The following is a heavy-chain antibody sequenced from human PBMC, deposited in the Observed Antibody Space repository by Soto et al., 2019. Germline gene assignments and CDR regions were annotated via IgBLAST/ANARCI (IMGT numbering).Heavy chain of an antibody. J-gene: IGHJ6*01. CDR2: INSNSATI. V-gene: IGHV3-48*02. CDR1: GFTFSSYS. Sequence: EVQLVESGGGLVQPGGSLRLSCAASGFTFSSYSMTWVRQAPGKGLEWVSYINSNSATIYNADSVKGRFTISRDDAKNSLYLQMNSLRDEDTAVYYCARVGSTPYYYYGVDVW. CDR3: ARVGSTPYYYYGVDV. D-gene: IGHD1-26*01.